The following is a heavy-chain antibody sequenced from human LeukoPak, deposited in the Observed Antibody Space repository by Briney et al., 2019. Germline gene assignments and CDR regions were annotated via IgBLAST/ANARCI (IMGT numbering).Heavy chain of an antibody. Sequence: GGSLRLSCAASGFTFSSYSMNWVRQAPGKGLEWVSSISSSSSYMYYADSVKGRFTISRDNAKNSLYLQMNSLRAEDTAVYYCARYGTGTTFDYWGQGTLVTVSS. J-gene: IGHJ4*02. D-gene: IGHD1-1*01. CDR2: ISSSSSYM. V-gene: IGHV3-21*01. CDR1: GFTFSSYS. CDR3: ARYGTGTTFDY.